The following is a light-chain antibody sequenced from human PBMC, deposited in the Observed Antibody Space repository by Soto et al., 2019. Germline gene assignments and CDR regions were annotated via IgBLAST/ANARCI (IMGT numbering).Light chain of an antibody. CDR3: SSYADSNNFV. J-gene: IGLJ1*01. CDR1: RSDVGGYNY. Sequence: QSALTQPPSASGSPGQSVTISCTGIRSDVGGYNYVSWYQQHPGKAPKLIIYEVTKRPSGVPDRFSGSTSGNTASLTVSGLQAEDEADYYCSSYADSNNFVFGTGTKLTVL. V-gene: IGLV2-8*01. CDR2: EVT.